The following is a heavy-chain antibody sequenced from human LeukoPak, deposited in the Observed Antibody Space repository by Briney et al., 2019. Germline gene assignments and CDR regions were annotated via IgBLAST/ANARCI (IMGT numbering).Heavy chain of an antibody. Sequence: SETLSLTCTVSGGSISDYYWSWIRQPPGKGLEWIGYIFYSGSTNYNPSLKSRVTISVDTSKNQFSLKLTSVTAADTAVYYCARRRGGGTSPFDYWGQGTLVTVSS. V-gene: IGHV4-59*08. CDR2: IFYSGST. CDR3: ARRRGGGTSPFDY. CDR1: GGSISDYY. J-gene: IGHJ4*02. D-gene: IGHD2-2*01.